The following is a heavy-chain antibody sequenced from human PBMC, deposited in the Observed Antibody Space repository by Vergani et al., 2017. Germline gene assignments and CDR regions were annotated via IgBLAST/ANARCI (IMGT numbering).Heavy chain of an antibody. V-gene: IGHV3-7*02. Sequence: EVQLVESGGGLVQPGGSLRLSCAASGFTFSSYWMSWVRQAPGKGLEWVANIKQDGSEKYYVDSVKGRFTISRDNARNSLYLQMNSLRAEDTAVYYCAIGSWYSSSWYVDYWGQGTLVTVSS. D-gene: IGHD6-13*01. CDR2: IKQDGSEK. J-gene: IGHJ4*02. CDR3: AIGSWYSSSWYVDY. CDR1: GFTFSSYW.